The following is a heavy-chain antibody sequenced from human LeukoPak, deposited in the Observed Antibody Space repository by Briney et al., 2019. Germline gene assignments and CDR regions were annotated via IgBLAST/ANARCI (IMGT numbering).Heavy chain of an antibody. D-gene: IGHD3-10*01. CDR3: ARGLVRGAPGHYFDY. J-gene: IGHJ4*02. CDR2: IYYSGST. V-gene: IGHV4-59*12. Sequence: SETLSLTCTVSGGSISSYYWSWIRQPPGKGLEWIGYIYYSGSTNYNPSLKSRVTISVDTSKNQFSLKLSSVTAADTAVYYCARGLVRGAPGHYFDYWGQGTLVTVSS. CDR1: GGSISSYY.